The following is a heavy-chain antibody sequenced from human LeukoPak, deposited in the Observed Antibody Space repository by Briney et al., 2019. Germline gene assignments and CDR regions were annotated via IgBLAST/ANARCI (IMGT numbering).Heavy chain of an antibody. D-gene: IGHD1-26*01. J-gene: IGHJ4*02. CDR3: ARDLLGWELHYFDY. CDR2: ISGSSSYI. CDR1: GFTFSTYN. Sequence: PGGSLRLSCAASGFTFSTYNMNWVRQAPGKGLEWVSSISGSSSYIYYADSVKGRFSISRDNAKNSLYLQMNSLRAEDTAVYYCARDLLGWELHYFDYWGQGTLVTVSS. V-gene: IGHV3-21*01.